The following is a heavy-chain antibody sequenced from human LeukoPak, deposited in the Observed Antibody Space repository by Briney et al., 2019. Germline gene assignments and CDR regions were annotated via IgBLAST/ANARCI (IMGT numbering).Heavy chain of an antibody. J-gene: IGHJ4*02. V-gene: IGHV3-21*01. CDR2: ISSSSSYI. D-gene: IGHD3-22*01. CDR3: ARDTHYYYDSSGYRPTTFDY. CDR1: GFTFSSYS. Sequence: GGSLRLSCAASGFTFSSYSMNWVRQAPGKGLEWVSSISSSSSYIYYADSVKGRFTISRDNAKNSLYLQMNSLRAEDTAVYYCARDTHYYYDSSGYRPTTFDYWGQGTLVTVSS.